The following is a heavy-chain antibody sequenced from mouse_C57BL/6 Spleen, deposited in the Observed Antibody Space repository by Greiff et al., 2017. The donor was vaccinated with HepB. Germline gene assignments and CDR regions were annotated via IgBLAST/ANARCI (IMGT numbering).Heavy chain of an antibody. D-gene: IGHD2-3*01. V-gene: IGHV2-2*01. Sequence: VKLMESGPGLVQPSQRLSITCTVSGFSLTSYGVHWVRQSPGKGLEWLGVIWSGGSTDYNAAFISRLSISKDNSKSQVFFKMNSLQADDTAIYYCARRADGYSAWFAYWGQGTLVTVSA. CDR3: ARRADGYSAWFAY. CDR1: GFSLTSYG. J-gene: IGHJ3*01. CDR2: IWSGGST.